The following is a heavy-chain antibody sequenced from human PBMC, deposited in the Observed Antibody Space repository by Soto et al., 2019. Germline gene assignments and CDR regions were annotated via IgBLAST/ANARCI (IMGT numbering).Heavy chain of an antibody. Sequence: QVQLVESGGGVVQPGRSLRLSCAASGFTFSIYGMHWVRQAPGKGLEWVALISYDGSNKYYVDSVKGRFTISRDNPKNTLFLQMNSLRAGDTAVYYCAKDRLRGGFLTTATTNGMDVWGQGTTVTVSS. V-gene: IGHV3-30*18. J-gene: IGHJ6*02. D-gene: IGHD1-26*01. CDR3: AKDRLRGGFLTTATTNGMDV. CDR2: ISYDGSNK. CDR1: GFTFSIYG.